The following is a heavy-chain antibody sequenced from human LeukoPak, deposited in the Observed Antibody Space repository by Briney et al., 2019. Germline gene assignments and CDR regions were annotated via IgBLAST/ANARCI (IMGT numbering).Heavy chain of an antibody. CDR2: IYTSGST. V-gene: IGHV4-61*02. CDR3: ASDRIEVDAFDI. J-gene: IGHJ3*02. D-gene: IGHD2-15*01. Sequence: MASGTLSLTCAVSGGSISSGSYFWSWIRQPAGKGLEWIGRIYTSGSTNYNPSLKSRVTISVDTSKNQFSLKLSSVTAADTAVYYCASDRIEVDAFDIWGQGTMVTVSS. CDR1: GGSISSGSYF.